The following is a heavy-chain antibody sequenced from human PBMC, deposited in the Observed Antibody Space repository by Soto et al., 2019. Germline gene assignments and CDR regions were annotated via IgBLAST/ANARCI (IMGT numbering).Heavy chain of an antibody. J-gene: IGHJ4*02. Sequence: QVHLVQSGAEVKKPGASVKVSCKASGYTFTSYGITWVRQAPGQGLEWMGWISTHNGNTDYAQKPLGRVIVTRDTSTSTAYMELRSLRSDDTAVYYCARGRYGDYWGQGALVTVSS. V-gene: IGHV1-18*01. CDR3: ARGRYGDY. CDR2: ISTHNGNT. D-gene: IGHD1-1*01. CDR1: GYTFTSYG.